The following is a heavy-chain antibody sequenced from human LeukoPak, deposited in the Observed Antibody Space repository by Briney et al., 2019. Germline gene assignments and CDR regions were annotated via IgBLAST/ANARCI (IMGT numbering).Heavy chain of an antibody. CDR1: GGSVSSSSYY. Sequence: SETLSLTCTVSGGSVSSSSYYWSWIRQPPGKGLEWIGYIYYSGSTNYNPSPKSRVTISVDTSKNQFSLKLTSVTAADTAVYYCARARIVGVTTVDYWGQGTLVTVSS. V-gene: IGHV4-61*01. D-gene: IGHD1-26*01. CDR2: IYYSGST. CDR3: ARARIVGVTTVDY. J-gene: IGHJ4*02.